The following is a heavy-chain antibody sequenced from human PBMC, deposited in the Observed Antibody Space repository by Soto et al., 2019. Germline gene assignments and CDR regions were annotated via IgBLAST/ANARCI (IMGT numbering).Heavy chain of an antibody. V-gene: IGHV4-61*08. J-gene: IGHJ4*02. CDR3: ARGVLY. Sequence: SETLSLPCAVSGDSVSSGGFSWNWIRQPPGKGLEWIGNIYYSGATNYNPSLKSRVTISLDTSKNQLSLKLTSATAADTAVYYCARGVLYWGLGTLVTVSS. CDR2: IYYSGAT. CDR1: GDSVSSGGFS.